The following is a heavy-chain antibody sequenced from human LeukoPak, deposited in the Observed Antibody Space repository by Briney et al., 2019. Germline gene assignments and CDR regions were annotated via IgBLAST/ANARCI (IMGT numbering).Heavy chain of an antibody. D-gene: IGHD2-15*01. J-gene: IGHJ1*01. Sequence: GGSLRLSCAASGFTFSSYWMHWVRQAPGKGLVWVSRINSDGSSTSYADSVKGRFTISRDNAKNTLYLQMNRLRAEDTAVYYCAREYCSGGSCLYFQHWGQGTLVTVSS. CDR3: AREYCSGGSCLYFQH. CDR2: INSDGSST. CDR1: GFTFSSYW. V-gene: IGHV3-74*01.